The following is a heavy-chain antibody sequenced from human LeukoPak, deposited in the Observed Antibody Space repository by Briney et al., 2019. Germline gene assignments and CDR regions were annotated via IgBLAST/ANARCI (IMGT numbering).Heavy chain of an antibody. CDR2: ISSSSSYI. V-gene: IGHV3-21*01. CDR1: GFTFSSYS. J-gene: IGHJ4*02. Sequence: GGSLRLSCAASGFTFSSYSMNWVRQAPGKGLEWVSSISSSSSYIYYADSVKGRFTISRDNAKNSLYLQMNSLRAEDTAVYYCASCSGGSCYYFDYWGQGTLVTVSS. D-gene: IGHD2-15*01. CDR3: ASCSGGSCYYFDY.